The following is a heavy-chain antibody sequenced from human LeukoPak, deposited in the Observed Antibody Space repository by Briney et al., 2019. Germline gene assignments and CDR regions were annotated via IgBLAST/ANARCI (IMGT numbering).Heavy chain of an antibody. CDR2: INPNGGST. V-gene: IGHV1-46*01. D-gene: IGHD6-13*01. CDR1: GYSFISHY. CDR3: ARRAPAGRCFDF. J-gene: IGHJ4*02. Sequence: ASVKVSCKASGYSFISHYIHWVRQAPGQGLEWMGIINPNGGSTTYAQRFQGRVTMTSDTSTRTVYMELSSLRSEDTAVFYCARRAPAGRCFDFWGQGTLLTVSS.